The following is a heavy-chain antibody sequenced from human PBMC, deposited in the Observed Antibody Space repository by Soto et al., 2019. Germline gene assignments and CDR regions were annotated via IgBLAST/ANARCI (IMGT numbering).Heavy chain of an antibody. J-gene: IGHJ6*02. CDR2: IYWDNDK. CDR1: GFSLRTSGVG. Sequence: QITLKESGPPLVKPTQTLTLTCTFSGFSLRTSGVGVGWIRQPPGKALEWLALIYWDNDKRYSPSLKSRLTSTKDNSVNQEILTMTNMGPVDTGKYYCAQSRCGGDCLQYYESHYYYGVDVWGQGTTVTVSS. D-gene: IGHD2-21*02. V-gene: IGHV2-5*02. CDR3: AQSRCGGDCLQYYESHYYYGVDV.